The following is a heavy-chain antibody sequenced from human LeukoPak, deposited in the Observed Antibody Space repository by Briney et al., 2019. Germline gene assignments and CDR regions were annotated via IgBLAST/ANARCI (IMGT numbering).Heavy chain of an antibody. V-gene: IGHV4-39*01. D-gene: IGHD3-10*01. CDR3: ARQGSYSYGSGNYYNGHLDY. Sequence: SETLSLTCTVSGGSISSSSYYWGWIRQPPGKGLEWIGRIFYSGATCDNPSLNSRVTISVDTSKNQFSLKLSSVTAADTAVFYCARQGSYSYGSGNYYNGHLDYWGQGTLVTVSS. CDR1: GGSISSSSYY. CDR2: IFYSGAT. J-gene: IGHJ4*02.